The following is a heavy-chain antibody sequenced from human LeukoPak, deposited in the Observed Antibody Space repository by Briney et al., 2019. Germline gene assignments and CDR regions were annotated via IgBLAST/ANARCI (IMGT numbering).Heavy chain of an antibody. D-gene: IGHD5-12*01. CDR1: GGSISSGNW. CDR3: ASSDGQPPRFDSSYDVFDY. V-gene: IGHV4-4*02. Sequence: PSETLSLTCAVSGGSISSGNWWSWVRQPPGKGLEWIGEIYHSGRTNYNPSLKSRVTISLDKSKNQFSLNLSSVTAADTALYFCASSDGQPPRFDSSYDVFDYWGQGTLVTVSS. CDR2: IYHSGRT. J-gene: IGHJ4*02.